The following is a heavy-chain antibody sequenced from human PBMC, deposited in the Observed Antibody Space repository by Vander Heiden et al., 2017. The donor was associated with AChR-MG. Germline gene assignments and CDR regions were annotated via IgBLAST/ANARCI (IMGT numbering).Heavy chain of an antibody. CDR2: ISHDGEKT. V-gene: IGHV3-30*09. CDR1: GFNFGDYV. Sequence: QVQLVQSGGGVVQPGHSLRLSCDASGFNFGDYVLHWVRQAPGKGLEWVALISHDGEKTHYGESLKGRFVISRDNSKSTLYLQINNVRPEDTGVYYCARPTDVVLITISYFDYWGQGTLVTASS. J-gene: IGHJ4*02. CDR3: ARPTDVVLITISYFDY. D-gene: IGHD3-10*01.